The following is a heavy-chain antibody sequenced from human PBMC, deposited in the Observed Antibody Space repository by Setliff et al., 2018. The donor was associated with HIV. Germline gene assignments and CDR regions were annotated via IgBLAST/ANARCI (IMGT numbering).Heavy chain of an antibody. D-gene: IGHD6-13*01. CDR2: IKQDESEK. J-gene: IGHJ1*01. Sequence: GGSLRLSCAASGFTFSHYYMSWVRQAPGKGLEWVANIKQDESEKNYVESVKGRFTTSRDNAKNSLYLQMNSLKGEDTAVYYCAKDGSGWSQLWGQGTLVTVSS. CDR3: AKDGSGWSQL. V-gene: IGHV3-7*01. CDR1: GFTFSHYY.